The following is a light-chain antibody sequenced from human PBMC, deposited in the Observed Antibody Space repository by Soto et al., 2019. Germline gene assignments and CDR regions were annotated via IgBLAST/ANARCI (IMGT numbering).Light chain of an antibody. CDR2: DSS. CDR1: QSVSRNY. CDR3: QQYGRIPLT. V-gene: IGKV3-20*01. Sequence: EIVLTQSPGTLSFSPGERASLSCRASQSVSRNYVAWYQLRSGQPPRLLIYDSSTRATGIPDRFSGSGSGADFTLNISRLEPGDFAVYFCQQYGRIPLTFGGGSRVEIK. J-gene: IGKJ4*01.